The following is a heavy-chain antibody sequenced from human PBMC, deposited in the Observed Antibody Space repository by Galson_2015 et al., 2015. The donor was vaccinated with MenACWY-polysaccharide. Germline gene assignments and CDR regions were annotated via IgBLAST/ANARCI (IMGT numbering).Heavy chain of an antibody. V-gene: IGHV3-23*01. Sequence: SLRLSCAASGFTFSSYAMSWVRQAPGKGLEWVSAISGSGGSTYYADSVKGRFTISRDNSKNTLYLQMNSLRAEDTAVYYCAKALAVAGRKNYYYYGMDVWGQGTTVTVSS. CDR2: ISGSGGST. J-gene: IGHJ6*02. CDR1: GFTFSSYA. D-gene: IGHD6-19*01. CDR3: AKALAVAGRKNYYYYGMDV.